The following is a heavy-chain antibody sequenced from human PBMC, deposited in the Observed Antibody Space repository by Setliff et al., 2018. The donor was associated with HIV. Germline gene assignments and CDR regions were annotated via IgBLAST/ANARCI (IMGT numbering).Heavy chain of an antibody. CDR3: ARQSPQIRYLDWLNAFDI. V-gene: IGHV4-38-2*01. CDR1: GYSISSGYY. D-gene: IGHD3-9*01. J-gene: IGHJ3*02. Sequence: SETLSLTCAVSGYSISSGYYWGWIRQPPGKGLEWIGSMYHSGSTYHNPSLKSRDTISVDTSKNQFSLKLSYVTAADTAFYYCARQSPQIRYLDWLNAFDIWGQGTMVTVSS. CDR2: MYHSGST.